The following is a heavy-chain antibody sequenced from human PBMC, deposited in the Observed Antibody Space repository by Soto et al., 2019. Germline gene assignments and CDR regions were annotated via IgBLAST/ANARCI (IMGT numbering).Heavy chain of an antibody. CDR3: VKDVQAMVRGPISY. CDR1: GFTFSSYA. J-gene: IGHJ4*02. D-gene: IGHD3-10*01. V-gene: IGHV3-64D*06. CDR2: ISSNGGST. Sequence: HPGGSLRLSCSASGFTFSSYAMHWVRQAPGKGLEYVSAISSNGGSTYYADSVKGRFTISRDNSKNALYLQMSSLRAEDTAVYYCVKDVQAMVRGPISYWGQGTLVTVSS.